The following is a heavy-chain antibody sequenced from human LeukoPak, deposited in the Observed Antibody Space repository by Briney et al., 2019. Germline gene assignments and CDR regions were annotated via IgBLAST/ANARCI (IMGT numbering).Heavy chain of an antibody. CDR3: ARGIMITFGGVISAPDH. CDR1: GYTFTSYY. D-gene: IGHD3-16*02. J-gene: IGHJ5*02. CDR2: INPSGGST. Sequence: ASVKVSCKASGYTFTSYYMHWVRQAPGQGLEWMGIINPSGGSTSYAQKFQGRVTMTRDTSTSTVYMELSSLRSEDTAVYYCARGIMITFGGVISAPDHWGQGTLVTVSS. V-gene: IGHV1-46*01.